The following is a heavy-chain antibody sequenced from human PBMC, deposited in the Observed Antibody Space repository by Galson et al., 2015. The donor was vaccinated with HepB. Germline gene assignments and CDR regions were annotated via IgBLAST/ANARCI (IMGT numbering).Heavy chain of an antibody. CDR1: GFTFSTYS. CDR2: IDNDGTET. V-gene: IGHV3-74*01. D-gene: IGHD3-3*01. J-gene: IGHJ4*02. CDR3: VTDLSIFGVAY. Sequence: SLRLSCAASGFTFSTYSMYWVRQVPGKGLVWVSFIDNDGTETTYADSVKGRFTISRDNAKNTLYLQMTSLRAEDTAVYYCVTDLSIFGVAYWGQGTLVTVSS.